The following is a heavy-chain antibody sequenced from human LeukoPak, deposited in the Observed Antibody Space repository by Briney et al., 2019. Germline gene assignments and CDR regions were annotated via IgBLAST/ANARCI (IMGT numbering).Heavy chain of an antibody. CDR1: GFTVSDYY. D-gene: IGHD3-10*01. J-gene: IGHJ4*02. CDR3: ARDDYGWGSHPY. V-gene: IGHV3-11*05. CDR2: TNSSSIYT. Sequence: GGSLRLSCATTGFTVSDYYMSWIRKAPAKGLEAVSYTNSSSIYTKGANSVKARFTISRANARESLSLHLHSLCVEDPSLFTCARDDYGWGSHPYWGQGTLVTVSS.